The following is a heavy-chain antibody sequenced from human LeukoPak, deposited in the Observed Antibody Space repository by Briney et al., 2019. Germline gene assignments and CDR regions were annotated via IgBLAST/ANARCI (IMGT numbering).Heavy chain of an antibody. CDR1: GFTFSSYS. CDR3: ARDTPVPAAHRWGYFDY. V-gene: IGHV3-48*01. D-gene: IGHD2-2*01. CDR2: IDSSNTI. J-gene: IGHJ4*02. Sequence: PGGSLRLSCAASGFTFSSYSMNWVRQAPGKGLEWVLYIDSSNTIYIADSVRGRFTVSRDNANNSLFLQMNSLRAEDTAVYYCARDTPVPAAHRWGYFDYWGQGTLVTVSS.